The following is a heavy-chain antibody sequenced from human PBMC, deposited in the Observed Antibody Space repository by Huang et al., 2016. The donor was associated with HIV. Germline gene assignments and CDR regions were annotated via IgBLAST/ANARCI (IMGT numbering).Heavy chain of an antibody. D-gene: IGHD6-19*01. V-gene: IGHV3-30-3*01. CDR2: ISDDGSNK. CDR1: GVTFSNYA. CDR3: ARRAVAGIYYYYYMDV. Sequence: QVQLVESGGGVVQPGRSLRLSCAASGVTFSNYAMHGVRQAPGKGLEWVAVISDDGSNKYYKDSVKGRFTISRDNSKNALYLQMKSVRAEDTAVYYGARRAVAGIYYYYYMDVWGKGTTVTVSS. J-gene: IGHJ6*03.